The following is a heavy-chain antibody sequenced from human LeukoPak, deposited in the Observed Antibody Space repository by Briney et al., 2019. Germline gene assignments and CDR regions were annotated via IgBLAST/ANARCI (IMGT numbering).Heavy chain of an antibody. CDR2: ISSDGIST. V-gene: IGHV3-74*01. J-gene: IGHJ4*02. Sequence: GGSLRLSRAASGFTFSTYWMHWVRQVPGQGLVWVSRISSDGISTAYADSVKGRFTLSRDNAKNTLYLQMNSLRADDTAVYYCARSREPGRDGDYWGQGTLVTVSS. D-gene: IGHD5-24*01. CDR1: GFTFSTYW. CDR3: ARSREPGRDGDY.